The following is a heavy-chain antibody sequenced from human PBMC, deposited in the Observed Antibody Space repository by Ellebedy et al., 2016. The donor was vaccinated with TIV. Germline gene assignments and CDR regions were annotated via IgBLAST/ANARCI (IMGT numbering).Heavy chain of an antibody. CDR3: ARSPYGSPSDWFDP. Sequence: SGPTLVKPTQPLTLTCTFSGFSLSPSGVGVGWIRQPPGKALEWLALIDWNDDKRYSPSLKSRLTITKDTSKNQVVLTMTNMDPVDTATYYCARSPYGSPSDWFDPWGQGTLVTVSS. V-gene: IGHV2-5*01. CDR1: GFSLSPSGVG. D-gene: IGHD3-10*01. CDR2: IDWNDDK. J-gene: IGHJ5*02.